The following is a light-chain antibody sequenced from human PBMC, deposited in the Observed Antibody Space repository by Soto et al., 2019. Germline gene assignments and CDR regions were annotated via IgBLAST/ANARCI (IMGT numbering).Light chain of an antibody. CDR2: GAF. V-gene: IGKV3-15*01. J-gene: IGKJ1*01. Sequence: EIVLTQSPATLSLSPGERATLSCRASQSVSYYLAWYQQKPGQAPSLLIYGAFTRATGIPARFSGTGSGTEFTLTISSLQSEDFALYYCQQYNDWPLTFGQGTKVDTK. CDR1: QSVSYY. CDR3: QQYNDWPLT.